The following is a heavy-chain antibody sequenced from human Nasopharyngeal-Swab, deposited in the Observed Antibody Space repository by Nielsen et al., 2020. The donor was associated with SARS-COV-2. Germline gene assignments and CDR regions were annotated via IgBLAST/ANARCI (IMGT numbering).Heavy chain of an antibody. Sequence: GGLLRPPFAALGFTSSSYSMNWARQAPGKGLEWVPSISSSSSYIYNADPVKGRFTISRDNAKNSLYLQMNSLRAEDTAVYYCARDPSLGTSCYECDYYGMDVWGQGTTVTVSS. V-gene: IGHV3-21*01. D-gene: IGHD2-2*01. CDR1: GFTSSSYS. CDR2: ISSSSSYI. CDR3: ARDPSLGTSCYECDYYGMDV. J-gene: IGHJ6*02.